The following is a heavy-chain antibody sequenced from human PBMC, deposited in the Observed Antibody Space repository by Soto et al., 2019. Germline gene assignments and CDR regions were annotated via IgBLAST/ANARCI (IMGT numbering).Heavy chain of an antibody. J-gene: IGHJ1*01. D-gene: IGHD6-13*01. Sequence: EVQLVESGGGLVQPGRSLRLSCAASGFTFDDYAMHWVRQAPGKGLEWVSGNSWNSGSIGYADSVKGRFTISRDNAKNSLYLQMNSLRAEDTALYYCAKARQGYSSSWYNVGYFQHWGQGTLVTVSS. CDR1: GFTFDDYA. CDR3: AKARQGYSSSWYNVGYFQH. CDR2: NSWNSGSI. V-gene: IGHV3-9*01.